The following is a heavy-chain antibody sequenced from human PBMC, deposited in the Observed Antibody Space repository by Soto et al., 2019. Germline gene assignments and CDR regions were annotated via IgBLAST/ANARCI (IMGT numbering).Heavy chain of an antibody. CDR1: GFAFSNYS. J-gene: IGHJ4*02. D-gene: IGHD2-2*01. CDR2: IRSSGSPT. Sequence: PGGSLRLSCVASGFAFSNYSMNWVRQAPGKGLEWVSHIRSSGSPTYYAGSVKGRFTISRDNAKKSLYLQMNSLRAEDTAVYYCARMTSSLSPGRWGQGTLVTVSS. CDR3: ARMTSSLSPGR. V-gene: IGHV3-48*01.